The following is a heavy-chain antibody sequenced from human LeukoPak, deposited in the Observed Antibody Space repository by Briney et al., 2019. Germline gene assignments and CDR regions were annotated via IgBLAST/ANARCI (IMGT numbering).Heavy chain of an antibody. CDR1: GGSFSGYY. D-gene: IGHD2-2*02. J-gene: IGHJ4*02. CDR2: IYYSGST. V-gene: IGHV4-39*01. Sequence: SETLSLTCAVYGGSFSGYYWGWIRQPPGKGLEWIGSIYYSGSTYYNPSLKSRGTISVDTSKNQFSLKLSSVTAADMAVYYCARSRKNDRTSTSCYTDYWGQGTLVTVSS. CDR3: ARSRKNDRTSTSCYTDY.